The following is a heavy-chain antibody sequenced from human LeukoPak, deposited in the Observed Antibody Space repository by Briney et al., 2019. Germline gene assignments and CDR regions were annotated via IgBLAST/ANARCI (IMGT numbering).Heavy chain of an antibody. Sequence: GGSLRLSCAASGFPFNNAWMSWVRQAPEKGLEWVGRIKGKTDGGTTDYAAPVKGRFTISRDDSKNTLYLQMNSLKTEDTAIYYCSTLYGSGSRYKNYFDYWGQGALVTVSS. V-gene: IGHV3-15*01. CDR1: GFPFNNAW. CDR2: IKGKTDGGTT. CDR3: STLYGSGSRYKNYFDY. J-gene: IGHJ4*02. D-gene: IGHD3-10*01.